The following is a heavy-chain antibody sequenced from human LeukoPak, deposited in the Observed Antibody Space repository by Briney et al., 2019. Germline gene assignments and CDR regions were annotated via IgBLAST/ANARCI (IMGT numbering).Heavy chain of an antibody. CDR2: ISYDGSNK. V-gene: IGHV3-30*04. D-gene: IGHD4-17*01. J-gene: IGHJ4*02. CDR3: AREKRGITTVTNPFDY. Sequence: GRSLRLSCAASGFTFSSYAMHWVRQAPGKGLEWVAVISYDGSNKYYADSVKGRFTISRDNSKNTLYLQMNSLRAEDTAVYYCAREKRGITTVTNPFDYWGQGTLVTVSS. CDR1: GFTFSSYA.